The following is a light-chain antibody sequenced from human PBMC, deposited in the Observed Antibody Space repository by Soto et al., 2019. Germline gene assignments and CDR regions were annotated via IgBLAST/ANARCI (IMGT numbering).Light chain of an antibody. V-gene: IGLV2-8*01. CDR3: SSYAGSHNWN. CDR1: SSDVGGYNY. Sequence: QSALTQPPSASGSPGQSVTISCTGTSSDVGGYNYVSWYQQHPGKAPKLMIYEVSKRPSGVPDRFSGSKSGNTASLTVSGLQAEDEADYYCSSYAGSHNWNFATGTKLTVL. CDR2: EVS. J-gene: IGLJ1*01.